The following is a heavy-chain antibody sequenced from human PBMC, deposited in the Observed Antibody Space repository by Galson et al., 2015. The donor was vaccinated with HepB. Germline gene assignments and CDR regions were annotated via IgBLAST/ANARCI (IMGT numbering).Heavy chain of an antibody. CDR3: TRDRGDGYNYVGFDY. CDR1: GFTFGDYA. J-gene: IGHJ4*02. CDR2: IRSKAYGGTT. D-gene: IGHD5-24*01. Sequence: SLRLSCAASGFTFGDYAMSWFRQAPGKGLEWVGFIRSKAYGGTTEYAASVKGRFTISRDDSKSIAYLQMNSLKTEDTAVYYCTRDRGDGYNYVGFDYWGQGTLVTVSS. V-gene: IGHV3-49*03.